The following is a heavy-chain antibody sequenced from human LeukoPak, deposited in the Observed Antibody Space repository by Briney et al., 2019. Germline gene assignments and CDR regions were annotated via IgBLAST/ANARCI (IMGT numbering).Heavy chain of an antibody. CDR3: ARDPLPEGSSST. D-gene: IGHD6-6*01. Sequence: GGSLRLSCAASGFTFSSYSMNWVRQAPGKGLEWVSSISSSSSYIYYADSVKGRFTISRDNAKNSLYLQMNSLRAEDTAVYYCARDPLPEGSSSTWGQGTLVTVSS. CDR2: ISSSSSYI. V-gene: IGHV3-21*01. CDR1: GFTFSSYS. J-gene: IGHJ5*02.